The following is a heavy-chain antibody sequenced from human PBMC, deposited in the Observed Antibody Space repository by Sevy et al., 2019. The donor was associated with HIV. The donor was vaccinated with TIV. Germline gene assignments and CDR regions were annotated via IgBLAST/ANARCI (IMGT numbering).Heavy chain of an antibody. CDR3: ARLSGYSSSWSYFDY. V-gene: IGHV3-48*01. CDR2: ISSSSSTI. Sequence: GGSLRLSCAASGFTFSSYSMNWVRQAPGKGLEWVSYISSSSSTIYYADSVKGRFTISRDNAKNSLYLQMNSLSADDTDGYNSARLSGYSSSWSYFDYWGQGTLVTVSS. D-gene: IGHD6-13*01. J-gene: IGHJ4*02. CDR1: GFTFSSYS.